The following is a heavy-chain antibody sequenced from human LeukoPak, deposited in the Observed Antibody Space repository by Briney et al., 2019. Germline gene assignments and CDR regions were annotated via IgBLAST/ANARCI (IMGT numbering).Heavy chain of an antibody. CDR1: GYTFTTYY. V-gene: IGHV1-46*01. CDR2: ISPPGGTT. D-gene: IGHD3-16*01. Sequence: ASVKVSCKASGYTFTTYYIHWVRQAPGQGLEWMGIISPPGGTTSYAQKFQGRVTMTRDMSTSTVYMELSSLTSDDTAVYYCAREGGLDVAFDIWGQGTMVTVSS. J-gene: IGHJ3*02. CDR3: AREGGLDVAFDI.